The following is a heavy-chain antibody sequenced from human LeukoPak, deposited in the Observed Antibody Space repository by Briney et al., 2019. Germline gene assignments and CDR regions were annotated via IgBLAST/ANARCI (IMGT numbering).Heavy chain of an antibody. V-gene: IGHV3-74*01. D-gene: IGHD1-26*01. J-gene: IGHJ4*02. CDR1: GFTFSNCW. CDR3: ARGRSVSYYDY. Sequence: GGSLRLSCAASGFTFSNCWMHWVRQAPGTGLVWVSRINSDGSSTTYADSVKGRFAISRDNAKNTLFLQMNSLRAEDTAVYYCARGRSVSYYDYWGQGTLVTVSS. CDR2: INSDGSST.